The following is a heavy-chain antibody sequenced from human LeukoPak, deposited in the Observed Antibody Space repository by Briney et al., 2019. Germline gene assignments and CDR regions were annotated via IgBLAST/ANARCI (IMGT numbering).Heavy chain of an antibody. Sequence: SVKLSCKASGGTFSSYAISWVRQAPGQGLEWMGRIIPILGIANYAQKFQGRVTITADKSTSTAYMELSSLRSEDTAVYYCARGSYCSGGSCYVDYWGQGTLVTVSS. CDR2: IIPILGIA. CDR1: GGTFSSYA. CDR3: ARGSYCSGGSCYVDY. V-gene: IGHV1-69*04. J-gene: IGHJ4*02. D-gene: IGHD2-15*01.